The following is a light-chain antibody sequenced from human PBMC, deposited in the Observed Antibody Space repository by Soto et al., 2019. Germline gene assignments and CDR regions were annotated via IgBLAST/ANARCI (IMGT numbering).Light chain of an antibody. J-gene: IGKJ4*01. CDR1: QGIDRW. CDR2: VAS. V-gene: IGKV1-12*01. Sequence: DIQITQSPSSVSASVGDRVTITCRANQGIDRWLAWYQQKPGKAPKLLIFVASILQSGVPDRFSASRSATDFSLTIRRLEPEDSAVYYCQQFGSSGPLTFGGGTKVDIK. CDR3: QQFGSSGPLT.